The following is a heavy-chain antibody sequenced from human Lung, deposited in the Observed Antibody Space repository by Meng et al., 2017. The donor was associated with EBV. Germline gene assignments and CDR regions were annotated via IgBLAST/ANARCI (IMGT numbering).Heavy chain of an antibody. D-gene: IGHD1-26*01. J-gene: IGHJ4*02. V-gene: IGHV7-4-1*02. CDR1: GHGFASLG. CDR2: IKTNTGNP. Sequence: LFQTGVVFESPGACGRGSWQGLGHGFASLGMNWVPQAHGQGLESVGEIKTNTGNPTDAQGFTGRFGCSLDASVSTAYLQFSSLKAEDTAVYYCARGVVGATSGDYWGQGTLVTVSS. CDR3: ARGVVGATSGDY.